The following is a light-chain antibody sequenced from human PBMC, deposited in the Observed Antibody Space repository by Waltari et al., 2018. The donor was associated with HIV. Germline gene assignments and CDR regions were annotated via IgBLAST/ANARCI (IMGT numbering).Light chain of an antibody. J-gene: IGKJ4*01. CDR3: QRRSNWPLT. V-gene: IGKV3D-20*02. CDR2: GAS. Sequence: EIVLTQSPGTLSLSPGDRATLSCRASQSVSSTYLAWYQQKPGQAPRLLIYGASSRATGIPDRFSGSGSGTDFTLTISRLEPEDFAVYYCQRRSNWPLTFGGGTKVEIK. CDR1: QSVSSTY.